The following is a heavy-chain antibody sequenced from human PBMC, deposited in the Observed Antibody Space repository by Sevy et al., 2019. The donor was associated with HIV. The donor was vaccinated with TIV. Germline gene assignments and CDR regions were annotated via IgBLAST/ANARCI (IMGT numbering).Heavy chain of an antibody. J-gene: IGHJ3*01. D-gene: IGHD3-10*01. V-gene: IGHV3-21*01. Sequence: GGSLRLSCAASGFTFSSYVMHWVRQAPGKGLEWVSSISGSSNYIYYADSLKGRFTISRDNAKNSLYLQMHSLRADDTAVYFCARPYGSGSWEAFDVWGQGTVVTVSS. CDR2: ISGSSNYI. CDR1: GFTFSSYV. CDR3: ARPYGSGSWEAFDV.